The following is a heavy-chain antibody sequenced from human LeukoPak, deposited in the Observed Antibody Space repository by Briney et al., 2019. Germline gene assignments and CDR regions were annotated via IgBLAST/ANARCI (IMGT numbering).Heavy chain of an antibody. Sequence: GGSLRLSCAASGLSFSTYAIHWVRQAPGKGLEWVSGISGSGGSTYYADSVKGRFTISRDNSKNTLDLQMNSLRAEDTALYYCAKDAGNSGWPFDYWGQGTLVTASS. V-gene: IGHV3-23*01. CDR3: AKDAGNSGWPFDY. J-gene: IGHJ4*02. D-gene: IGHD5-12*01. CDR2: ISGSGGST. CDR1: GLSFSTYA.